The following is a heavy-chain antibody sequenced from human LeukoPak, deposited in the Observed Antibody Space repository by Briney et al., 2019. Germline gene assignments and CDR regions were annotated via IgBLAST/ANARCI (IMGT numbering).Heavy chain of an antibody. D-gene: IGHD6-19*01. CDR2: IYYSGST. J-gene: IGHJ1*01. V-gene: IGHV4-31*03. Sequence: SQTLSLTCTVSGGSISSGGYYWSWIRQHPGKGLEWIGYIYYSGSTNYNSSLKSRVTISVDTSKNQFSLKLSSVTAADTAVYYCARSYSSGGNVALFQHWGQGTLVTVSS. CDR1: GGSISSGGYY. CDR3: ARSYSSGGNVALFQH.